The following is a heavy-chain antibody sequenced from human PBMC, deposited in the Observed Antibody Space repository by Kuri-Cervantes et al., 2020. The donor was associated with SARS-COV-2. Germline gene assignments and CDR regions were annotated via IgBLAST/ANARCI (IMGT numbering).Heavy chain of an antibody. CDR2: ISGSGGST. CDR1: GFTFSSYA. Sequence: GGSLRLSCAASGFTFSSYAMSWVRQAPGKGLEWVSAISGSGGSTYYADSVKGRFTISRDNSKNTLYLQMNSLRVEDTAVYYCARESVVDGAFDIWGQGTMVTVSS. CDR3: ARESVVDGAFDI. D-gene: IGHD2-15*01. V-gene: IGHV3-23*01. J-gene: IGHJ3*02.